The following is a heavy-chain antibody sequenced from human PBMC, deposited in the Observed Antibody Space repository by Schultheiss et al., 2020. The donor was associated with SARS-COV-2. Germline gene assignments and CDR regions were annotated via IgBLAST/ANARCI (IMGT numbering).Heavy chain of an antibody. CDR3: ARDTAAGGFDP. D-gene: IGHD6-13*01. CDR1: GYTFTGYY. V-gene: IGHV1-2*04. J-gene: IGHJ5*02. CDR2: INPNSGGT. Sequence: ASVKVSCKASGYTFTGYYMHWVRQAPGQGLEWMGWINPNSGGTNYAQKFQGWVTMTRDTSISTAYMELSSLRSEDTAVYYCARDTAAGGFDPWGQGTLVTVSS.